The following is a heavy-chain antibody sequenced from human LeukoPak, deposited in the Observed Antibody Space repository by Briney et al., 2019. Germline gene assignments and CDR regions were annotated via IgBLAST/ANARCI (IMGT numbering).Heavy chain of an antibody. CDR2: IYPRDSRT. D-gene: IGHD3-16*01. CDR3: ARHTLMTDAADY. Sequence: GESLKISCKASGFSFTTYWIGWVRQMPGKGLEWMGIIYPRDSRTTYSPSFQGQVTISADKSISTAYLQWSSLKASDTAVYYCARHTLMTDAADYWGQGTLVTVSS. V-gene: IGHV5-51*01. J-gene: IGHJ4*02. CDR1: GFSFTTYW.